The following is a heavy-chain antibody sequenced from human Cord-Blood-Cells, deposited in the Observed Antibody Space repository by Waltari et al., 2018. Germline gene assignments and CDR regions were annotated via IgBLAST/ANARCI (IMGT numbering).Heavy chain of an antibody. CDR2: INHSGTT. CDR1: VGSFSRYY. CDR3: ARDWGGSYWYFDL. Sequence: QVQLQQWGAGLLKPSETLSPTCAVYVGSFSRYYWSWIRQPPGKGLEWIGEINHSGTTNYNPSLKSRVTISVDTSKNQFSLKLSSVTAADTAVYYCARDWGGSYWYFDLWGRGTLVTVSS. J-gene: IGHJ2*01. D-gene: IGHD7-27*01. V-gene: IGHV4-34*01.